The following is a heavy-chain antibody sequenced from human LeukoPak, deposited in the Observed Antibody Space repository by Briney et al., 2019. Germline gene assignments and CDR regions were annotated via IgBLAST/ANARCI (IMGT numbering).Heavy chain of an antibody. V-gene: IGHV4-39*01. Sequence: PSETLSLTCTVSGGSISSSSYYWGWIRQPPGKGLEWIGSIYYSGSTYYNPSLKSRVTISVDTSKNQFSLKLSSVTAADTAVYYCARQRSRSWDPKRYYHYMDVWGKGTTVTVSS. CDR2: IYYSGST. D-gene: IGHD6-13*01. CDR3: ARQRSRSWDPKRYYHYMDV. CDR1: GGSISSSSYY. J-gene: IGHJ6*03.